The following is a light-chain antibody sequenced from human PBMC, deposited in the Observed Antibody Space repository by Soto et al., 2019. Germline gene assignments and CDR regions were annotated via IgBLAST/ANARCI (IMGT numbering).Light chain of an antibody. CDR1: GSDVGDYNY. CDR3: SSYTRSTTWL. Sequence: QSALTQPPSASGSPGQSVTISCTGTGSDVGDYNYVSWYQQHPGKAPKLIIYEVSKRPSGVPDRFSGSKSGNTASLTVSGLQAEDEANYYCSSYTRSTTWLFGGGTKLTVL. J-gene: IGLJ3*02. CDR2: EVS. V-gene: IGLV2-8*01.